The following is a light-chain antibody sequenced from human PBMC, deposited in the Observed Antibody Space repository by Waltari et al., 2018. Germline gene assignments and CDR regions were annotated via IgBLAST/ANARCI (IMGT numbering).Light chain of an antibody. J-gene: IGLJ3*02. Sequence: QSVLTQPPSVSGAPGQWVTISCTGSSSNIGAGYDVHWYQQLPGTAPKLLTNVNNRRPSGVPDRFSGSRSPTSASLAITGLQPEDEADYYCQSFDISLNGWVFGGGTKVTVL. V-gene: IGLV1-40*01. CDR2: VNN. CDR3: QSFDISLNGWV. CDR1: SSNIGAGYD.